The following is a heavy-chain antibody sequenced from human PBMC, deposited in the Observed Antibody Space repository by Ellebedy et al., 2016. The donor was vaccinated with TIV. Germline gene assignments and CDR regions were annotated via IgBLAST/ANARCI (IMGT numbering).Heavy chain of an antibody. CDR3: ARGSGGISP. V-gene: IGHV4-61*01. D-gene: IGHD3-16*01. Sequence: SETLSLTXTVSGGSVSIGSYFWSWVRQPPGKSLEWIAYIYYSGSTNYNPSLKSRVTISVDTSKNQFSLKMTSVTAADTAVYYCARGSGGISPWGLGTLVTVSS. CDR2: IYYSGST. J-gene: IGHJ5*02. CDR1: GGSVSIGSYF.